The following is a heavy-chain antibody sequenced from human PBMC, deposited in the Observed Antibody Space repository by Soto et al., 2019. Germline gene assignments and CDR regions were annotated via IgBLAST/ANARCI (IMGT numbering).Heavy chain of an antibody. J-gene: IGHJ5*02. CDR1: RASLSDNS. CDR2: INHSGNT. Sequence: SETLSLTCAVCRASLSDNSCNWLRQPPGQGHAWIGEINHSGNTKYNPSRRSRVPRSIDTSGNQLCMNLRSVSAADTAVSSCARGRGEVDAWGQGTPVTVSS. D-gene: IGHD2-21*01. CDR3: ARGRGEVDA. V-gene: IGHV4-34*01.